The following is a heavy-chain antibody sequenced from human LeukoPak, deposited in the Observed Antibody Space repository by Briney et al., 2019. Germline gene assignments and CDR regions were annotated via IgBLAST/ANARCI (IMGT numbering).Heavy chain of an antibody. D-gene: IGHD3-3*01. CDR1: GFTFSSYS. CDR2: ISSSSSYI. V-gene: IGHV3-21*01. J-gene: IGHJ2*01. CDR3: ARDEASGYWYFDL. Sequence: GGSLRLSCAASGFTFSSYSMNWVRQAPGKGLEWVSSISSSSSYIYYADSVKGRFTISRDNAKNSLYLQMSSLRAEDTAVYYCARDEASGYWYFDLWGRGTLVTVSS.